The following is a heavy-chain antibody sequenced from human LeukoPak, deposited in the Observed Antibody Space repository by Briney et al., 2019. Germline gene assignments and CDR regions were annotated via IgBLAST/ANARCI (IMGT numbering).Heavy chain of an antibody. D-gene: IGHD2-8*01. CDR3: ARVGRMVYTPLDY. CDR1: GGSISSSSYY. V-gene: IGHV4-39*07. Sequence: SETLSLTCTVSGGSISSSSYYWGWIRQPPGKGLEWIGSIYYSGSTYYNPSLKSRVTISVDTSKNQFSLKLSSVTAADTAVYYCARVGRMVYTPLDYWGQGTLVTVSS. CDR2: IYYSGST. J-gene: IGHJ4*02.